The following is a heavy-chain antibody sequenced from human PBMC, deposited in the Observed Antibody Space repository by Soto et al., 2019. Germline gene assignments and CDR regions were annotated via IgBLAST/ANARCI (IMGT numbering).Heavy chain of an antibody. V-gene: IGHV2-5*02. J-gene: IGHJ4*02. CDR2: IYSDDDK. CDR3: ALTATVSASGGASY. Sequence: QITLKESGPALVNPTQTLTLTCTFSGFSLSPYGVGVVWIRQPPGKALEWLAVIYSDDDKRYSPSLKSRLTITMDTSRNQVVLSMTNMDPVDTATYYCALTATVSASGGASYWGQGTLVTVSS. D-gene: IGHD4-17*01. CDR1: GFSLSPYGVG.